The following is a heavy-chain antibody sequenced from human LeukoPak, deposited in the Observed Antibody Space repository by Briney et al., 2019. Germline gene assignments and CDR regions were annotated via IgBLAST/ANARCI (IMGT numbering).Heavy chain of an antibody. V-gene: IGHV3-23*01. CDR1: GFTFSSYA. CDR2: ISGSGGST. J-gene: IGHJ4*02. Sequence: PGGSLRLSCAASGFTFSSYAMSWFRQAPGKGLEWVSAISGSGGSTYYADSVKGRFTISRDNSKNTLYLQMNSLGAEDTAVYYCAKDRRGRDSSGFYDYWGQGTLVTVSS. D-gene: IGHD3-22*01. CDR3: AKDRRGRDSSGFYDY.